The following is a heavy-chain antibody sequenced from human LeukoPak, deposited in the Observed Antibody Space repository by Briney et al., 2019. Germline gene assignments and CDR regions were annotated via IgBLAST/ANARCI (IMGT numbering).Heavy chain of an antibody. J-gene: IGHJ4*02. V-gene: IGHV7-4-1*02. D-gene: IGHD2-15*01. CDR1: GYTFTSYA. CDR3: ARYCSGGSCYGAGDY. CDR2: INTNTGNP. Sequence: ASVKVSCKASGYTFTSYAMNWVRQAPGQGLEWMGWINTNTGNPTYAQGSTGRFVFSLDTSVSTAYLQISSLKAEDTAVYYCARYCSGGSCYGAGDYWGQGTLVTVSS.